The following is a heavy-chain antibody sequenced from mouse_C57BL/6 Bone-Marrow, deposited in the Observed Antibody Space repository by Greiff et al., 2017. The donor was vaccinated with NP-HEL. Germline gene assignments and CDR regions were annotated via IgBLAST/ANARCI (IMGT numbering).Heavy chain of an antibody. Sequence: EVMLVESGGGLVQPGGSMKLSCAASGFTFSDAWMDWVRQSPEKGLEWVAEIRNKANNHATYYAESVKGRFTISRDDSKSSVYLQMNSLRAEDTGIYYCTRQRFYYGYDGFDYWGQGTTLTVSS. J-gene: IGHJ2*01. CDR3: TRQRFYYGYDGFDY. CDR1: GFTFSDAW. CDR2: IRNKANNHAT. V-gene: IGHV6-6*01. D-gene: IGHD2-2*01.